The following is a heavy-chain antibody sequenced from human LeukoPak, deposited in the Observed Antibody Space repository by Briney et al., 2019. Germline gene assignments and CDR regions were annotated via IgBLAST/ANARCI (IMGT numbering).Heavy chain of an antibody. CDR1: GGSISSSNW. Sequence: SGTLSLTCAVSGGSISSSNWWSWVRQPPGKGLEWIGEIYHSGSTNYNPSLKSRVTISVDTSKNQFSLKLSSVTAADTAVYYCARRRGYCSGGSCYWEAFDIWGQGTMVTVSS. CDR2: IYHSGST. J-gene: IGHJ3*02. D-gene: IGHD2-15*01. V-gene: IGHV4-4*02. CDR3: ARRRGYCSGGSCYWEAFDI.